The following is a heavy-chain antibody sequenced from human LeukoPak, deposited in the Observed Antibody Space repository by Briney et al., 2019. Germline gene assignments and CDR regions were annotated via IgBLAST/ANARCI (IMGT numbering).Heavy chain of an antibody. CDR3: ARGHYDSRDYSNPFDN. CDR2: VHYTGKT. CDR1: GGSISSSY. Sequence: SETLSLTCTVSGGSISSSYWSWIRQFSGRGLEWIAYVHYTGKTNYNPSLNSRVTVSIDSSKNQFSLKMSSVTAADTAMYYCARGHYDSRDYSNPFDNWSQGTLVTVSS. D-gene: IGHD3-22*01. J-gene: IGHJ4*02. V-gene: IGHV4-59*01.